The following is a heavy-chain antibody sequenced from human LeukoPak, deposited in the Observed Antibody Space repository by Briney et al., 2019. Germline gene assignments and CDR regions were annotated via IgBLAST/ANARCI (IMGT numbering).Heavy chain of an antibody. D-gene: IGHD3-3*01. Sequence: GGSLRLSCAASGFTFSSYAMSWVRQAPGKGLEWVSAISGSGGSTCYADSVKGRFTISRDNSKNTLYLQMNSLRAEDTAVYYCAKDRTPRITIFGVAHYGMDVWGQGTTVAVSS. CDR1: GFTFSSYA. V-gene: IGHV3-23*01. CDR3: AKDRTPRITIFGVAHYGMDV. J-gene: IGHJ6*02. CDR2: ISGSGGST.